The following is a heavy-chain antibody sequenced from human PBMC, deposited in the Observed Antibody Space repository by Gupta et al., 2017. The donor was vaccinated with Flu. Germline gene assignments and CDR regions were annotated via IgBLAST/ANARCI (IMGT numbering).Heavy chain of an antibody. D-gene: IGHD3-3*01. V-gene: IGHV1-2*02. CDR3: ARVPGTIFGVVITPKNYYYYGMDV. CDR1: GYTFTGYY. CDR2: INPNSGGT. J-gene: IGHJ6*02. Sequence: QVQLVQSGAEVKKPGASVKVSCKASGYTFTGYYMHWVRQAPVQGLEWMGWINPNSGGTNYAQKFQGRVTMTRDTSISTAYMELSRLRSDDTAVYYCARVPGTIFGVVITPKNYYYYGMDVWGQGTTVTVSS.